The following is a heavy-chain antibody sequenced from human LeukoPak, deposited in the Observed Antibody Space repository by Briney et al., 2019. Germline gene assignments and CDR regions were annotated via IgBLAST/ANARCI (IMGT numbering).Heavy chain of an antibody. CDR2: IYHSGST. Sequence: SETLSLTCAVSGYYISSGYDWGWIRQPPGKGLEWIGSIYHSGSTYYNPSLKSRVTISVDTSKNQFSLKLSSVAAADTAVYYCAGGSAIAAAGTHDYWGQGTLVTVSS. J-gene: IGHJ4*02. CDR1: GYYISSGYD. D-gene: IGHD6-13*01. CDR3: AGGSAIAAAGTHDY. V-gene: IGHV4-38-2*01.